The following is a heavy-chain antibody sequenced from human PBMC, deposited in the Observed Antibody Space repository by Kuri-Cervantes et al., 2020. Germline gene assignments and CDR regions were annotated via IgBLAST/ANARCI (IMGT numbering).Heavy chain of an antibody. J-gene: IGHJ6*02. CDR2: ISYDGSNK. D-gene: IGHD2-15*01. V-gene: IGHV3-30*03. CDR1: GFTFSSYG. CDR3: ARTCSGGSCRYYYYGMDV. Sequence: LSLTCAASGFTFSSYGMHWVRQAPGKGLEWVAVISYDGSNKYYADSVKGRFTISRDNSKNTLYLQMNSLRAEDTAVYYCARTCSGGSCRYYYYGMDVWGQGTTVTVSS.